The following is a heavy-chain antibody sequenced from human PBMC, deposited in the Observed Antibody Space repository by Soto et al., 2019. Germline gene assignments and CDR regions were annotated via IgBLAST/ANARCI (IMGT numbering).Heavy chain of an antibody. Sequence: QVQLVQSGAEVKKPGSSVKVSCKASGGTFSSYSINWVRQAPGQGLEWMGEIIPIVGTANYAQKFQGRVTITADESTGTAYMERSSLRSEDTAVYYCARDGGRHSGGIDYWGQGTLVTVSS. D-gene: IGHD1-26*01. CDR3: ARDGGRHSGGIDY. J-gene: IGHJ4*02. CDR1: GGTFSSYS. CDR2: IIPIVGTA. V-gene: IGHV1-69*01.